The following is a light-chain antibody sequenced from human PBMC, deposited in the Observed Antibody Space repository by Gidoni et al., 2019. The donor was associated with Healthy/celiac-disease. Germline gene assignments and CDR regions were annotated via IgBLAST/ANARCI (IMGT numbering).Light chain of an antibody. CDR2: WAS. V-gene: IGKV4-1*01. Sequence: DIVMTQSPDSLAVSLGERATINCKSSQSVLYSSNNKNYLAWYQHKPGQPPKLLIYWASTRESGVPDRFSGSGSGTDFTLTISSLQAEDVAVYYCQQYYSTPHFXGXTKVEIK. CDR1: QSVLYSSNNKNY. CDR3: QQYYSTPH. J-gene: IGKJ4*01.